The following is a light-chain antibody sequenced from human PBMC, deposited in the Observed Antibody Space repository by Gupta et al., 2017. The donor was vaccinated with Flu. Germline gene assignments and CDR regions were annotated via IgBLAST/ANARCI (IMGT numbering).Light chain of an antibody. V-gene: IGLV3-21*02. CDR3: QVWDGSSDHWV. CDR1: NIGSKN. J-gene: IGLJ3*02. Sequence: GGNNIGSKNVHWYQQKPGQDPVLVVNDDSDRRSGIPERLSGSNSGNTATLTISRVEAGDEADYYCQVWDGSSDHWVFGGGTKLTVL. CDR2: DDS.